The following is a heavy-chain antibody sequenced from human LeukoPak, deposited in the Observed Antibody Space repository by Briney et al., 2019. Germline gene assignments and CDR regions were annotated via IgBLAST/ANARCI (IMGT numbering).Heavy chain of an antibody. J-gene: IGHJ4*02. CDR1: GFSFDDYA. Sequence: GGSLRLSCAASGFSFDDYAMHWVRQAPGKGLEWVSGISWNSGNIGYADSVKGRFTISRDNAKNSLYLQMNSLRAEDTGLYYCAKGGRSSIFEGDFDYWGQGTLVTVSS. D-gene: IGHD3-3*01. V-gene: IGHV3-9*01. CDR2: ISWNSGNI. CDR3: AKGGRSSIFEGDFDY.